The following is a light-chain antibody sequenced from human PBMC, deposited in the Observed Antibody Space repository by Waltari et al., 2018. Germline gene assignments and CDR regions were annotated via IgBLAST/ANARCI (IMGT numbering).Light chain of an antibody. CDR1: QSVLYRANNTDY. CDR3: QHHLS. CDR2: WAS. J-gene: IGKJ4*01. Sequence: IVMTQSPESLAVSLGERATIKCRSSQSVLYRANNTDYLGWYQHKPGQPPKLLIFWASTRESGVPDRFNGSGSGTSFTLTINNVQADDVALYYCQHHLSFGGGTRVEI. V-gene: IGKV4-1*01.